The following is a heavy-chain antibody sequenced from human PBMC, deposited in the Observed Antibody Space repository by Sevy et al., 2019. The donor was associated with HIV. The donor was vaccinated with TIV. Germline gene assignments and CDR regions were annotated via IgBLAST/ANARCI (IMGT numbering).Heavy chain of an antibody. CDR1: GFIFSGSA. CDR3: TRQAIYCSGNTCYYPYYFDS. D-gene: IGHD2-15*01. J-gene: IGHJ4*02. Sequence: GGSLRLSCTASGFIFSGSAIHWVRQASGKGLEWVGRIRSKAKSYATAYAASVKGRFTISRDDSKNTAYLQMNSLKTEDTAVYYCTRQAIYCSGNTCYYPYYFDSWGQGTLVTVSS. CDR2: IRSKAKSYAT. V-gene: IGHV3-73*01.